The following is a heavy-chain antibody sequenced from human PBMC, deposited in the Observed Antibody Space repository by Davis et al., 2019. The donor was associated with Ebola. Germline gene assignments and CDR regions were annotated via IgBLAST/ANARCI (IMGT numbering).Heavy chain of an antibody. J-gene: IGHJ4*02. CDR2: IRSNGGST. Sequence: PAGSLTLSCSASGFTFSSSAMPWVRQAPGKGLEHVSGIRSNGGSTYYADSVKGRFTISRDNSKNTLYLQMSSLRAEDTAVYYCVRIVPDWYDSSGYSRNGRFDFWGQGTLVTASS. D-gene: IGHD3-22*01. CDR3: VRIVPDWYDSSGYSRNGRFDF. V-gene: IGHV3-64D*06. CDR1: GFTFSSSA.